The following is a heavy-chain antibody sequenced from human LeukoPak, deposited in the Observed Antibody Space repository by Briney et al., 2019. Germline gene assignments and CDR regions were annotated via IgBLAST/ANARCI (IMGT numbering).Heavy chain of an antibody. CDR3: ARHGQQLGIDY. J-gene: IGHJ4*02. CDR2: IYPGDSDT. V-gene: IGHV5-51*01. D-gene: IGHD6-13*01. CDR1: GYSFTSYW. Sequence: GESLKISCKGSGYSFTSYWIGWERQMPGKGLEWTGIIYPGDSDTRYSPSFQGQVTISADNYISTSYLQWSSLKASDSAMYYCARHGQQLGIDYGGQGTLVTVFS.